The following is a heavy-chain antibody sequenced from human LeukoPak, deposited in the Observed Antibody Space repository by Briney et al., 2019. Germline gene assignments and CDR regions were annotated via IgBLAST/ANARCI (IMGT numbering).Heavy chain of an antibody. D-gene: IGHD1-1*01. CDR3: AKEGAGDSGRYHSYLAP. Sequence: GGSLRLSCADSGFTFSSFAMSWVRQAPGKGLEWVSGINNRGGGTFYADSVQGRFTISRDDSKNTLYLQMNSLRAEDTALYYCAKEGAGDSGRYHSYLAPWAQGTLVTVSS. V-gene: IGHV3-23*01. CDR2: INNRGGGT. CDR1: GFTFSSFA. J-gene: IGHJ5*02.